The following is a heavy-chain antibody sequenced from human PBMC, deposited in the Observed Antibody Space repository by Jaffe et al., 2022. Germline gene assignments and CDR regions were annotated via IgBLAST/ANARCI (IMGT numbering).Heavy chain of an antibody. CDR1: GFSLSTSGVG. D-gene: IGHD3-16*02. CDR2: IYWNDDK. CDR3: AHIVDILNPGELSFIAFDI. V-gene: IGHV2-5*01. Sequence: QITLKESGPTLVKPTQTLTLTCTFSGFSLSTSGVGVGWIRQPPGKALEWLALIYWNDDKRYSPSLKSRLTITKDTSKNQVVLTMTNMDPVDTATYYCAHIVDILNPGELSFIAFDIWGQGTMVTVSS. J-gene: IGHJ3*02.